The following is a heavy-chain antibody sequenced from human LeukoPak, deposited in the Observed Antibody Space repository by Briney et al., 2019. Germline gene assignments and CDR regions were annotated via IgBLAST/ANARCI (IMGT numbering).Heavy chain of an antibody. CDR3: ARGGYGPFDY. V-gene: IGHV4-59*01. CDR1: VGSISSDY. CDR2: IYYSGST. Sequence: SETLSLTCTVSVGSISSDYWSWIRRSPGQGVEWMGYIYYSGSTNYNPSLKSRVTISVDTSKNQFSLKLSSVTAADTAVYYCARGGYGPFDYWGQGTLVTVSS. D-gene: IGHD5-18*01. J-gene: IGHJ4*02.